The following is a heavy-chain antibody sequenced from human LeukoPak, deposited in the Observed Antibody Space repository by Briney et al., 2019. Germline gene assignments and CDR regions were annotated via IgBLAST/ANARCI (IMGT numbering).Heavy chain of an antibody. V-gene: IGHV1-69*04. J-gene: IGHJ4*02. CDR3: ARESEAGPDY. D-gene: IGHD6-19*01. CDR1: GGTFSSYT. Sequence: SVKVSCKASGGTFSSYTISWVRQAPGQRLEWMGRIIPILGIANYAQKFLGRVTITADKSTSTAYMELSSLRSEDTAVYYCARESEAGPDYWGQGTLVTVSS. CDR2: IIPILGIA.